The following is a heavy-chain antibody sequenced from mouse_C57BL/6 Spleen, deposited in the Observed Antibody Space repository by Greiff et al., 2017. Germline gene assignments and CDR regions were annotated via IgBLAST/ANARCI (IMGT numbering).Heavy chain of an antibody. J-gene: IGHJ4*01. CDR1: GFTFSDYG. D-gene: IGHD2-2*01. CDR3: AREVTTGYYYAMDY. Sequence: EVKLMESGGGLVKPGGSLKLSCAASGFTFSDYGMHWVRQAPETGLEWVAYISSGSSTIYYADTVKGRFTISRDNAKNTLFLQMTSLRSEDTAMYYCAREVTTGYYYAMDYWGQGTSVTVSS. V-gene: IGHV5-17*01. CDR2: ISSGSSTI.